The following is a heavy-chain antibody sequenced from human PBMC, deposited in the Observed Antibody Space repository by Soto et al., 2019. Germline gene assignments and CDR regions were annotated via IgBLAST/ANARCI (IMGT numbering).Heavy chain of an antibody. D-gene: IGHD6-13*01. CDR1: GFTFSSYS. J-gene: IGHJ6*02. V-gene: IGHV3-21*01. CDR3: ARASSWYLYYYYYGMHV. CDR2: ISSSSSYI. Sequence: PGGSLRLSCAASGFTFSSYSMNWVRQAPGKGLEWVSSISSSSSYIYYADSVKGRFTISRDNAKNSLYLQMNSLRAEDTAVYYCARASSWYLYYYYYGMHVWGQGTTVTVSS.